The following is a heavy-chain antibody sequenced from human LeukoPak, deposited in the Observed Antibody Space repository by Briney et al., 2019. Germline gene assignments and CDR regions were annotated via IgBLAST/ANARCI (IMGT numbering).Heavy chain of an antibody. V-gene: IGHV3-21*01. CDR2: ISSSSSYI. CDR1: GFTFSSYS. CDR3: ARENTQWELLPTEIDY. J-gene: IGHJ4*02. Sequence: SGGSLRLSCAASGFTFSSYSMNWVRLAPGKGLEWVSSISSSSSYIYYADSVKGRFTISRDNAKNSLYLQMNSLRAEDTAVYYCARENTQWELLPTEIDYWGQGTLVTVSS. D-gene: IGHD1-26*01.